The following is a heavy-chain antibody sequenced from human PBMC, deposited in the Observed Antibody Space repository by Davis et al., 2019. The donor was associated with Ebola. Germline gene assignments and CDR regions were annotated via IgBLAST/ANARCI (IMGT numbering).Heavy chain of an antibody. CDR3: ARDRSSPSTAFDI. CDR1: GYTFTGYG. CDR2: INTNTGNP. J-gene: IGHJ3*02. Sequence: AASVKVSCKASGYTFTGYGISWVRQAPGQGLEWMGWINTNTGNPTYAQGFTGRFVFSLDTSVSTAYLQISSLKAEDTAVYYCARDRSSPSTAFDIWGQGTMVTVSS. D-gene: IGHD6-19*01. V-gene: IGHV7-4-1*02.